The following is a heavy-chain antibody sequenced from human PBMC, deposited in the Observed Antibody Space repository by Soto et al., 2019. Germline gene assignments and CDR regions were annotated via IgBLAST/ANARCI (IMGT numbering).Heavy chain of an antibody. Sequence: PGGSLRLSXVASGFTFSRYGMHWVRQGPATGLEWVSFISYDGGNTDYVGSVKGRFTISRDNSKNTLYLQMRSLRAEDTAVYFCAREVRANLNDFGDYEWFDPWGQGTLVTVSS. J-gene: IGHJ5*02. V-gene: IGHV3-30*03. CDR2: ISYDGGNT. D-gene: IGHD4-17*01. CDR1: GFTFSRYG. CDR3: AREVRANLNDFGDYEWFDP.